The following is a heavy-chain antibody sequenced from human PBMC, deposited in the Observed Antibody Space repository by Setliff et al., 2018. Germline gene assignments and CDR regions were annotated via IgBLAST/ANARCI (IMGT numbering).Heavy chain of an antibody. CDR3: AKDPNGDFVGAFDS. D-gene: IGHD2-21*02. J-gene: IGHJ5*01. V-gene: IGHV3-23*01. CDR1: GFTFNIYA. CDR2: ISASGHNT. Sequence: PGGSLRLSCAASGFTFNIYAFNWVRQAPGKGPQWVASISASGHNTWYAGFVKGRFTISRDNSKNSLYLQMNSLRAEDTAKYYCAKDPNGDFVGAFDSWGRGTLVTVSS.